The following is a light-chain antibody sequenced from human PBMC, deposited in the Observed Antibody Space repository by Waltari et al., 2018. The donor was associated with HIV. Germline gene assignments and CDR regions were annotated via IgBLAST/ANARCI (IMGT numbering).Light chain of an antibody. J-gene: IGKJ2*01. CDR1: QSISMY. CDR2: AAS. V-gene: IGKV1-39*01. Sequence: DIQMTQSPSSLSASVGDRVTITCRASQSISMYLNWFQHKPGKAPKLLIYAASSLQSGVPSRFSGSGSGTDFTLTISSLQPEDCATYYCQQSHSTPQFTFGQGTKLEIK. CDR3: QQSHSTPQFT.